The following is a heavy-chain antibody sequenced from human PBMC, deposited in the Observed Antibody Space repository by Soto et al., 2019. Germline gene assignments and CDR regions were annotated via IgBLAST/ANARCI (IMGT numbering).Heavy chain of an antibody. J-gene: IGHJ3*02. Sequence: CKGSVYTFTSHYMPWLLQAPGQGLEWMGRINPYGGSTNYAQKLQGRVTMTRDTSTSTAYMELRSLRSDDTAVYYCARFGLSTFRPAFAIWGKGTLVPVS. CDR2: INPYGGST. D-gene: IGHD3-10*01. CDR1: VYTFTSHY. V-gene: IGHV1-46*01. CDR3: ARFGLSTFRPAFAI.